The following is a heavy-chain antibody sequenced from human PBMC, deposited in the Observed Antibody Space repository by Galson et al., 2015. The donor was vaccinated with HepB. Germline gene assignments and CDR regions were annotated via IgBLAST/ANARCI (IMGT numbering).Heavy chain of an antibody. V-gene: IGHV3-15*01. CDR1: GFTFSNAW. CDR2: IKSKTDGGTT. Sequence: SLRLSCAASGFTFSNAWMSWVRQAPGKGLEWVGRIKSKTDGGTTDYAAPVKGRFTISRDDSKNTLYLQMNSLKTEDTAVYYCTTYFGVDAFDIWGQGTMVTVSS. J-gene: IGHJ3*02. CDR3: TTYFGVDAFDI. D-gene: IGHD3-10*01.